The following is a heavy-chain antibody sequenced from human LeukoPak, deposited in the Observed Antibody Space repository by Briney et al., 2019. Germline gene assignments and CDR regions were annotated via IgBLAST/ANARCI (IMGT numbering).Heavy chain of an antibody. Sequence: GGSLRLSCTASGFTFSSHWMHWVRQAPGKGLVWVSRINFDGSSTNYADSVRGRFTISRDNAKDTLYLQINSLRAEDTAVYYCAKDSEDGHNWAPFDYWGQGTLVTVSS. CDR2: INFDGSST. CDR1: GFTFSSHW. CDR3: AKDSEDGHNWAPFDY. D-gene: IGHD5-24*01. J-gene: IGHJ4*02. V-gene: IGHV3-74*01.